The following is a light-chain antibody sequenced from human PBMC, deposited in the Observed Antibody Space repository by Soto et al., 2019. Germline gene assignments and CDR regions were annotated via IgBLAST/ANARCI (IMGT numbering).Light chain of an antibody. CDR2: EGT. V-gene: IGLV2-23*01. Sequence: QSALTQPASVSGSPGQSITISCTGTSSDVGSYNLVSWYQQHPGIAPKLIIYEGTKRPSGVSNRFSGSKSGNTASLTISGLQAEDEADYYCCSYAGSNSHVIFGGGTKLTVL. CDR1: SSDVGSYNL. CDR3: CSYAGSNSHVI. J-gene: IGLJ2*01.